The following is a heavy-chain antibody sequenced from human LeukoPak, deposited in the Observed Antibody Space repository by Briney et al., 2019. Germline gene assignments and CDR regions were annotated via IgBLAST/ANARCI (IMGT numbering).Heavy chain of an antibody. CDR2: ISSSGSTI. V-gene: IGHV3-11*01. CDR3: ARDRYYGSGRSYYYYGMDV. D-gene: IGHD3-10*01. CDR1: GFTFSDYY. Sequence: PGGSLRLSCAASGFTFSDYYMRWVRQAPGKGLEWVSYISSSGSTIYYADSVKGRFTISRDSAKNSLYLQMNSLRAEDTAVYYCARDRYYGSGRSYYYYGMDVWGQGTTVTVSS. J-gene: IGHJ6*02.